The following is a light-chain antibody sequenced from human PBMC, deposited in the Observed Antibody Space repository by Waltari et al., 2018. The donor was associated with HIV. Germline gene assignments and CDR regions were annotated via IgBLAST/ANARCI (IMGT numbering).Light chain of an antibody. V-gene: IGLV2-14*01. J-gene: IGLJ2*01. Sequence: QSALTQPASVSGSPGQSVTISCTGISRDIGGYYYVSWYQQYPDKAPKLIIDEVTNRPSGVSNRFSCSKSGNTASRTISGLQTEDEADYYCSSYTSGTTLLFGGGTKVTFL. CDR1: SRDIGGYYY. CDR2: EVT. CDR3: SSYTSGTTLL.